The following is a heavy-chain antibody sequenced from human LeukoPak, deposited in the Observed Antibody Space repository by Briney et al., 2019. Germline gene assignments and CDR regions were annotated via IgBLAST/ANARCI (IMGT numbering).Heavy chain of an antibody. CDR2: ISAYNGNT. CDR1: GCTFTSYG. Sequence: ASVKVSCKASGCTFTSYGISWVRQAPGQGLEWMGWISAYNGNTNYAQKLQGRVTMTTDTSTSTAYMELRSLRSEDTAVYYCARVAAEVVGVPGAIGFGWLRRDYYYMDVWGKGTTVTVSS. J-gene: IGHJ6*03. D-gene: IGHD2-2*02. V-gene: IGHV1-18*01. CDR3: ARVAAEVVGVPGAIGFGWLRRDYYYMDV.